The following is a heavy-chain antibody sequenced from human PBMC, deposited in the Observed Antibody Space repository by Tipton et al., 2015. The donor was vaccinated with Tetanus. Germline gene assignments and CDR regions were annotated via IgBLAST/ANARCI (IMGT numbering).Heavy chain of an antibody. V-gene: IGHV3-74*01. CDR1: GFTFSNYY. D-gene: IGHD1-14*01. J-gene: IGHJ4*02. Sequence: GSLRLSCAASGFTFSNYYMHWVRQAPGKGLVWVSRVNNDGSSVTYADSVKGRFTISRDNAKNTLFLQMDSLRVDDTAVYYCARDRHRVRIPFDFWGQGVLVAVSS. CDR2: VNNDGSSV. CDR3: ARDRHRVRIPFDF.